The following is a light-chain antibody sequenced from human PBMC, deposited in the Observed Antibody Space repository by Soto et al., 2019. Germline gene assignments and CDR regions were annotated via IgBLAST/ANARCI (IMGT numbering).Light chain of an antibody. J-gene: IGKJ5*01. V-gene: IGKV3-11*01. CDR3: QQRSNWPPIT. CDR2: DPS. CDR1: QSVSSY. Sequence: EIVLTQSPATLSLSPGERATLSCRASQSVSSYLAWYQQKPGQASRLLIYDPSNRATGIPARLSGSGSGTVFTLALSSLEPEDCAVYCCQQRSNWPPITFGQGPRLQIK.